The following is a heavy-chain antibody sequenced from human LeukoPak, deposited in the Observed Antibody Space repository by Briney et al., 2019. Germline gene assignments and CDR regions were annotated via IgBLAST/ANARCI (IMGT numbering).Heavy chain of an antibody. D-gene: IGHD6-13*01. V-gene: IGHV1-69*04. Sequence: SVKVSCKASGGTFSSYAISWVRQAPGQGLEWMGRIIPILGIANYAQKFQGRVTITADKSTSTAYMELSSLRSEDTAVYYCARVPPPDQIKYSSRGRDTSSNNWFDPWGQGTLVTVSS. CDR1: GGTFSSYA. J-gene: IGHJ5*02. CDR3: ARVPPPDQIKYSSRGRDTSSNNWFDP. CDR2: IIPILGIA.